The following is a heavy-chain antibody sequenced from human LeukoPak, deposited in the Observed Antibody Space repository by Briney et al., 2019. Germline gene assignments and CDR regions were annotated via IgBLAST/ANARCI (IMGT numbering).Heavy chain of an antibody. CDR3: ARALGYCSSTSCYTFDY. Sequence: GGSLRLSCAASGFTFSSCWMSWVRQAPGKGLEWVANIKQDGSEKYYVDSVKGRFTISRDNAKNSLFLQMSSLRAEDTAVYYCARALGYCSSTSCYTFDYWGQGTLVTVSS. CDR2: IKQDGSEK. D-gene: IGHD2-2*02. J-gene: IGHJ4*02. CDR1: GFTFSSCW. V-gene: IGHV3-7*01.